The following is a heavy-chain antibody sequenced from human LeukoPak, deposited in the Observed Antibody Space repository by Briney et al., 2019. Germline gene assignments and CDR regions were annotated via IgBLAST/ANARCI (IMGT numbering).Heavy chain of an antibody. D-gene: IGHD4/OR15-4a*01. CDR2: NSYRGST. CDR1: RGPISTFY. J-gene: IGHJ6*03. Sequence: SETPSLTCTVSRGPISTFYWSWIRQPPGKELEWKQYNSYRGSTNYHPILRSRVNISVDTSKNQVPLKLNSVTAADTAVYYCARVFVWCMDVWGKGTTVTVSS. V-gene: IGHV4-59*01. CDR3: ARVFVWCMDV.